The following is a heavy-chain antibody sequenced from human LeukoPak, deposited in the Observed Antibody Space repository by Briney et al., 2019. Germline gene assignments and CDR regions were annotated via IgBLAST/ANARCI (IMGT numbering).Heavy chain of an antibody. CDR2: IYTSGST. Sequence: SETLSLTCTVSVGSIRSYHWSWIRQPAGKGLEWIGRIYTSGSTNHNPFLKSRVTMSVDTSKNQFSLKLSSVTAADTAVYHCARDSIAAAGWAFDVWGQGTMVTVSS. J-gene: IGHJ3*01. CDR3: ARDSIAAAGWAFDV. V-gene: IGHV4-4*07. D-gene: IGHD6-13*01. CDR1: VGSIRSYH.